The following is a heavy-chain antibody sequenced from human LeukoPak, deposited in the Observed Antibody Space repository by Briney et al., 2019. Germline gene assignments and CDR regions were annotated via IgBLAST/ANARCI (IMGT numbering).Heavy chain of an antibody. V-gene: IGHV3-30*02. CDR3: AKSPAMRQDGSASFDY. CDR2: IRYDGSNK. CDR1: GFTFTNYG. J-gene: IGHJ4*02. Sequence: PGGSLRLSCAASGFTFTNYGMHWVRQAPGKGLEWVAFIRYDGSNKYYADSVKGRFTISRDNSKNTLYLQMNSLRTEDTAVFYCAKSPAMRQDGSASFDYWGQGTLVTVSS. D-gene: IGHD3-10*01.